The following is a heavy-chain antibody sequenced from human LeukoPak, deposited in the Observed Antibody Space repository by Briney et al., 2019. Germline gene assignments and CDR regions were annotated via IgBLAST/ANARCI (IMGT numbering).Heavy chain of an antibody. CDR3: ARDLVVIATKYAPTL. CDR2: IYYSGST. J-gene: IGHJ3*01. V-gene: IGHV4-30-4*08. CDR1: GGSISSGDYY. Sequence: PSETLSLTCTVSGGSISSGDYYWSWIRQPPGKGLEWIGYIYYSGSTYYNPSLKSRVTISVDMSKNQFSLKLSSVTAADTAVYYCARDLVVIATKYAPTLWGQGTMVTVSS. D-gene: IGHD2-21*01.